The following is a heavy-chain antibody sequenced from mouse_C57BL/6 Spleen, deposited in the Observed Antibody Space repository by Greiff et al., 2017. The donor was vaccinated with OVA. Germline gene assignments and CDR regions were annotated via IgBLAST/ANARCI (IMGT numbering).Heavy chain of an antibody. V-gene: IGHV1-80*01. D-gene: IGHD2-5*01. CDR1: GYAFSSYW. CDR3: ARSNSNYYFDY. Sequence: VQLQQSGAELVKPGASVKISCKASGYAFSSYWMNWVKQRPGKGLEWIGQIYHGDGDTNYNGKFKGKATLTADKSSSTAYMQLISLTSEDSAVYFCARSNSNYYFDYWGQGTTLTVSS. J-gene: IGHJ2*01. CDR2: IYHGDGDT.